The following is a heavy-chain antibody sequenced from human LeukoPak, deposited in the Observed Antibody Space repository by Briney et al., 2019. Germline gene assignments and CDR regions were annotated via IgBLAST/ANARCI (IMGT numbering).Heavy chain of an antibody. Sequence: GLSLRLSCAASGFTFSSYAMSWVRQAPGKGLEWVSAIRVSGGYTYYADSVKGRFTISRDNSKNTQSLQMDSLRAEDTAVYYCVKLRGIYLDFDYWGQGTLVTVSS. CDR1: GFTFSSYA. CDR2: IRVSGGYT. V-gene: IGHV3-23*01. J-gene: IGHJ4*02. D-gene: IGHD1-26*01. CDR3: VKLRGIYLDFDY.